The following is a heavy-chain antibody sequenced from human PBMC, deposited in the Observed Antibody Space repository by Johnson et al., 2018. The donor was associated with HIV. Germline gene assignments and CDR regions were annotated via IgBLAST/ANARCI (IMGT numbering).Heavy chain of an antibody. CDR2: IKHEGSEK. V-gene: IGHV3-7*04. Sequence: VQLVESGGGLVQPGGSLRLSCAASGFTFSSYWMSWVRQAPGKGLEWVANIKHEGSEKNYVDYVKGRFTISRDNSKNTLYLQMNSLRAEETALYYCTRGATWFGDTFDIGGQGTMVTVSS. J-gene: IGHJ3*02. CDR1: GFTFSSYW. CDR3: TRGATWFGDTFDI. D-gene: IGHD3-10*01.